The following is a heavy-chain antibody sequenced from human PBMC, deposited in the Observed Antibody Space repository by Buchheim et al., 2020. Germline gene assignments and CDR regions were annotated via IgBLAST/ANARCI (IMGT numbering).Heavy chain of an antibody. CDR2: ISSTFSSI. J-gene: IGHJ6*02. CDR3: ARDYMITHHYYGMDV. V-gene: IGHV3-21*01. CDR1: GFTLSSYN. Sequence: EVQLVESGGGLVKPGGSLRLSCAASGFTLSSYNMNWVRQAPGKGLEWVSSISSTFSSIYYADSVKGRFTISRDNAKNSRYLQMNSLRAEDTAVYYCARDYMITHHYYGMDVWGQGTT. D-gene: IGHD3-16*01.